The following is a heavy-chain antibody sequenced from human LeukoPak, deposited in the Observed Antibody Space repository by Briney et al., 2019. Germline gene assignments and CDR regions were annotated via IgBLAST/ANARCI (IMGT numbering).Heavy chain of an antibody. CDR3: GSSSSTCCDY. J-gene: IGHJ4*02. CDR1: GITFSSNW. Sequence: SGGSLRLSCAASGITFSSNWMHWVRQAPGKGLVWVSCINGDGSVTNYADSVKGRFTISRDNAKNTLYLQMNSLGAEDTAVYYCGSSSSTCCDYWGQGALVTVSS. V-gene: IGHV3-74*01. CDR2: INGDGSVT. D-gene: IGHD2-2*01.